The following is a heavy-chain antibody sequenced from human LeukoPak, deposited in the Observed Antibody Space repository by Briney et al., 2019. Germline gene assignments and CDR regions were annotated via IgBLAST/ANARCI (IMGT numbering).Heavy chain of an antibody. V-gene: IGHV5-51*01. CDR2: IYAGDSDT. CDR1: GYGFTSYW. CDR3: ARRQSYGHFDY. Sequence: GESLKISCKGSGYGFTSYWIGWVRQMPGKGLEWMGIIYAGDSDTRYSPSFQGQITISADKSISTAYLQWSSLKASDTAMYYCARRQSYGHFDYWGQGTLVSVSS. J-gene: IGHJ4*02. D-gene: IGHD3-10*01.